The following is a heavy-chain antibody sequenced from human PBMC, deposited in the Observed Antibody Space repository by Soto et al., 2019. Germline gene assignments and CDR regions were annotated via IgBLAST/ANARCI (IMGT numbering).Heavy chain of an antibody. V-gene: IGHV3-23*01. D-gene: IGHD6-6*01. CDR3: AKGSASARPYYFDF. Sequence: EVQLLESGGGLVQPGGSLRLSCAAHGFTFSTYVMSWVRQAPGKGLEWVSAMSGGGGSTYYADSVKGRFSISRDNSQNTLYLQMDSLRVEDTAVYYCAKGSASARPYYFDFRGQGTLVTVSS. CDR2: MSGGGGST. J-gene: IGHJ4*02. CDR1: GFTFSTYV.